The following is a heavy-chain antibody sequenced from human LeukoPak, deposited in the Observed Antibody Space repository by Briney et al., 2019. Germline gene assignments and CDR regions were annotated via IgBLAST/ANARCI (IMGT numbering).Heavy chain of an antibody. J-gene: IGHJ4*02. CDR3: AKGYGSGSSRHYFDY. CDR2: ISAGGGST. D-gene: IGHD3-10*01. V-gene: IGHV3-23*01. Sequence: GGSLRLSCAASGFTFSSYAMSWVRQAPGKGLEWVSTISAGGGSTYYADSVKGRFTISRDSSKNTLYLQMNSLRAEDTAVYYCAKGYGSGSSRHYFDYWGQGTLVTVSS. CDR1: GFTFSSYA.